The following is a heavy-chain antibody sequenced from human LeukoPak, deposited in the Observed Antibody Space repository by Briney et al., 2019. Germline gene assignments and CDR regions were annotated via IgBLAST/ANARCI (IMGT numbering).Heavy chain of an antibody. Sequence: GGSLRLSCAASGFTFSDYYMSWIRQAPGKGLEWVSYISSSGSTKYYADPVRGRFTISRDNAKNSLYLQMNSLRAEDTAVYYCARGGYYDSSGYYPNDYWGQGTLVTVSS. CDR1: GFTFSDYY. J-gene: IGHJ4*02. V-gene: IGHV3-11*01. CDR3: ARGGYYDSSGYYPNDY. CDR2: ISSSGSTK. D-gene: IGHD3-22*01.